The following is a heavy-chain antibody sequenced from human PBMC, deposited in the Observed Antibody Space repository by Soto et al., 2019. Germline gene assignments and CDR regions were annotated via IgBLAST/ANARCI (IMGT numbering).Heavy chain of an antibody. D-gene: IGHD2-8*01. J-gene: IGHJ3*02. Sequence: XXSLRLSCAASGFTFSAYAMRWVLQAPGKGLQWVSGVGGSDTDKHYADSVRGRFTVSRDNSKNTLYLQMNSLRVDDTAVYYCAKDATAVNGVWDPFDMWGQGTEVTVSS. CDR3: AKDATAVNGVWDPFDM. V-gene: IGHV3-23*01. CDR2: VGGSDTDK. CDR1: GFTFSAYA.